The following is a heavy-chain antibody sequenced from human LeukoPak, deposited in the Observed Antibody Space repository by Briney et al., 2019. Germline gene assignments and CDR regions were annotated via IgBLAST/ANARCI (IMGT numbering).Heavy chain of an antibody. CDR1: GYNFTTYD. J-gene: IGHJ4*02. CDR3: ARETTIPPYYFDY. Sequence: ASVKVSCKASGYNFTTYDIIWVRQATGQGLEWMGWMNPNSGNTGYAQKFQGRVTMTRDTSISTAYMELSSLRSEDTAVYFCARETTIPPYYFDYWGLGTPVIVSS. V-gene: IGHV1-8*01. CDR2: MNPNSGNT. D-gene: IGHD3-9*01.